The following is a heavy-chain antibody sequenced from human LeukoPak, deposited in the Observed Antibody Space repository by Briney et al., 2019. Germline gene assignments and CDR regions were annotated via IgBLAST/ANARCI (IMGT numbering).Heavy chain of an antibody. CDR2: ISGSGGST. CDR3: AKNPGYSSGWYYRY. CDR1: GFTFSSYA. D-gene: IGHD6-19*01. V-gene: IGHV3-23*01. J-gene: IGHJ4*02. Sequence: PGGSLRLFCAASGFTFSSYAMSWVRQAPGKGLEWVSAISGSGGSTYYADSVKGRFTISRDNSKNTLYLQMNSLRAEDTAVYYCAKNPGYSSGWYYRYWGQGTLVTVSS.